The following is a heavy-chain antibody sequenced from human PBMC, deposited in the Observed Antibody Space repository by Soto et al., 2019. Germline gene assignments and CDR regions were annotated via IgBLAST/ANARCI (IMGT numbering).Heavy chain of an antibody. V-gene: IGHV3-48*01. CDR2: NSSSSSTI. J-gene: IGHJ3*02. D-gene: IGHD2-2*01. Sequence: EVQLVESGGGLVQPGGSLRLSCAASGFTFSNYSMNWVRQAPGKGLEWVSYNSSSSSTIYYADSVKGRFTISRDNAKNSLYLQMNSLRAEDTAVYYCARLHCSSTSCYASGGAFDIWGQGTMVTVSS. CDR3: ARLHCSSTSCYASGGAFDI. CDR1: GFTFSNYS.